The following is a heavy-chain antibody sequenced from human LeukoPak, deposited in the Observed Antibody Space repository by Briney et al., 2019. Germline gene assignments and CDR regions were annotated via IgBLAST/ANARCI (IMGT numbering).Heavy chain of an antibody. Sequence: SETLSLTCTVSGGSLSLYYWSWVRQPPEKGLEWIGEINHSGSTNYNPSLKSRVTISVDTSKNQFSLKLSSVTAADTAVYYCARVGYCSSTSCRDAFDIWGQGTMVTVSS. CDR2: INHSGST. V-gene: IGHV4-34*01. CDR3: ARVGYCSSTSCRDAFDI. CDR1: GGSLSLYY. J-gene: IGHJ3*02. D-gene: IGHD2-2*01.